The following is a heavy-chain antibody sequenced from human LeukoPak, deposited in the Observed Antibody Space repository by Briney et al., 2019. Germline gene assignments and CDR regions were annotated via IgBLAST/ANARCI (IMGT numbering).Heavy chain of an antibody. J-gene: IGHJ5*02. V-gene: IGHV1-2*02. Sequence: ASVKVSCKASGYTFTGYYMHWVRQAPGQGLEWMGWINPNSGGTNYAQKFQGRVTMTRDTSISTAYMELSRLRSDDTAVYYCARGPEAYCGGDCNWFDPWGQGTLVTVSS. D-gene: IGHD2-21*02. CDR2: INPNSGGT. CDR3: ARGPEAYCGGDCNWFDP. CDR1: GYTFTGYY.